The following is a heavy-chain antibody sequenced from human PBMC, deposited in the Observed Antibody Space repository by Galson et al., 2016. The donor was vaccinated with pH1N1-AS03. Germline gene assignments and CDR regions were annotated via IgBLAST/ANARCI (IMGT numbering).Heavy chain of an antibody. CDR3: ARGRHYYDYIWGTYRYDWYFDL. V-gene: IGHV3-33*01. CDR1: GFTFSSHG. D-gene: IGHD3-16*02. J-gene: IGHJ2*01. CDR2: IWHDGSEK. Sequence: SLRLSCAASGFTFSSHGMHWVRQTPGKGLEWVAVIWHDGSEKYYADSVKGRFTISRDNSKNTLYLQMNSLRAEDTAVYYCARGRHYYDYIWGTYRYDWYFDLWGQGTLVTVSS.